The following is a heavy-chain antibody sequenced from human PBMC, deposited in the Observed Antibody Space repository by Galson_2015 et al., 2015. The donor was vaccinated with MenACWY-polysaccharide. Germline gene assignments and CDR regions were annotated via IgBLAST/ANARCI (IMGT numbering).Heavy chain of an antibody. J-gene: IGHJ3*01. V-gene: IGHV3-23*01. CDR2: IGGSGLTT. Sequence: LRLSCAASGFTFGSYAMGWVRQAPGKGLEWASSIGGSGLTTFYAESVKGRFTISRDNAQNISSLQMNSLRADDTARYFCAKVTEMASSRRPFDVWGQGTMVTVSS. CDR1: GFTFGSYA. CDR3: AKVTEMASSRRPFDV. D-gene: IGHD5-24*01.